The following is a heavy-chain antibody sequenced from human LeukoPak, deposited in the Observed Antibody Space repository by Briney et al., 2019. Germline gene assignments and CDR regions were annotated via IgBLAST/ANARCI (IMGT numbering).Heavy chain of an antibody. J-gene: IGHJ5*02. Sequence: PSETLSLTCTVSGGSISSTSYYWGWIRQPPGKGLEWIGSIYYSGSTYYNPSLKSRVTISADRSKNQFFLKLSSVTAADTAVYYCAREVLYGNWFDPWGQGTLVTVSS. CDR3: AREVLYGNWFDP. V-gene: IGHV4-39*07. CDR2: IYYSGST. CDR1: GGSISSTSYY. D-gene: IGHD2-15*01.